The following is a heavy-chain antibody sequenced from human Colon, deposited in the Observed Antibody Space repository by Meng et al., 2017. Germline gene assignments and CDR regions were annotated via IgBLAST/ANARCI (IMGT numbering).Heavy chain of an antibody. Sequence: QVQLRESGPGLVQPYQTLSLTCTVSGGSISSGDYYWRWLRQPPGKGLEWIGYIYYSGSTYSNAYLKSRVTISIDRSKNQFSLKLSSVTAADTAVYYCARDRKHYGERGWFDPWGQGTLVTVSS. CDR1: GGSISSGDYY. J-gene: IGHJ5*02. CDR3: ARDRKHYGERGWFDP. V-gene: IGHV4-30-4*01. CDR2: IYYSGST. D-gene: IGHD4-17*01.